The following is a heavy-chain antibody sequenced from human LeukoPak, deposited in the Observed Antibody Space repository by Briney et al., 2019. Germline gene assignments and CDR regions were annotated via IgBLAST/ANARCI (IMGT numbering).Heavy chain of an antibody. V-gene: IGHV4-61*02. Sequence: PSETLSLTCTVSGRSISSGSYYWSWIRQPAGKGLEWIGRIYTSGSTNYNPSLKSRVTISVDTSKNQFSLKLSSVTAADTAVYYCASATYCSSTSCYQEYYYGMDVWGQGTTVTVSS. D-gene: IGHD2-2*01. CDR2: IYTSGST. CDR1: GRSISSGSYY. CDR3: ASATYCSSTSCYQEYYYGMDV. J-gene: IGHJ6*02.